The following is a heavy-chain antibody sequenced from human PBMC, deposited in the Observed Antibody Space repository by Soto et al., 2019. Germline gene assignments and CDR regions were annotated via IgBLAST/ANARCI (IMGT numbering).Heavy chain of an antibody. Sequence: PSETLSLTCIVSGGSISGGGYYWSWIRQHPGKGLEWIGYIYYSGSTDYNPSLKSRVTISVDTSKNQFSLKLSSVTAADTAVYYCARGPHCSGGNCYNWFDPWGQGTLVTVS. CDR3: ARGPHCSGGNCYNWFDP. CDR1: GGSISGGGYY. V-gene: IGHV4-31*03. J-gene: IGHJ5*02. D-gene: IGHD2-15*01. CDR2: IYYSGST.